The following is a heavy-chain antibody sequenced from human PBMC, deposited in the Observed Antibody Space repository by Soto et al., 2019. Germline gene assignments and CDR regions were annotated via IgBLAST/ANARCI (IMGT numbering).Heavy chain of an antibody. V-gene: IGHV4-34*01. CDR3: ARGRGYSYGSSWFDP. J-gene: IGHJ5*02. CDR2: ITHSGST. D-gene: IGHD5-18*01. CDR1: GGSFSGYY. Sequence: PSETLSLTCAVYGGSFSGYYWIWIRQPPGKGLEWIGEITHSGSTNYNPSLKSRVTISVDTSKNQFSLKLSSVTAADTAVYYCARGRGYSYGSSWFDPWGQGTLVTVSS.